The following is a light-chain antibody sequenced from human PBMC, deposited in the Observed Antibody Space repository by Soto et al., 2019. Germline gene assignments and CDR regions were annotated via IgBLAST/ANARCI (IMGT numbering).Light chain of an antibody. V-gene: IGKV3-20*01. Sequence: EIVLTQSPCTLPLSAGERATLFCRASPSVSSSYLAWYQQKPGQTPRLLIYGASSRATGIPERFSGSGSGTDFTLTISRLEPEDMEVYSCQQYVSKPSTCAQGTKGDNK. CDR1: PSVSSSY. CDR2: GAS. J-gene: IGKJ1*01. CDR3: QQYVSKPST.